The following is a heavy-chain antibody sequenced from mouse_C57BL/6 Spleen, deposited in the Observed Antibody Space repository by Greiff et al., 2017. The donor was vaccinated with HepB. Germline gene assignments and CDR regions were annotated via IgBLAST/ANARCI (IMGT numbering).Heavy chain of an antibody. CDR1: GCAFTNYL. CDR3: ARYLYDLWYFDY. CDR2: INPGSGGT. J-gene: IGHJ2*01. Sequence: QVQLQQSGAELVRPGTSVKVSCKASGCAFTNYLIEWVKQRPGQGLEWIGVINPGSGGTNYNEKFKGKATLTADKSSSTAYMQLSSLTSEDSAVYFCARYLYDLWYFDYWGQGTTLTVSS. D-gene: IGHD2-3*01. V-gene: IGHV1-54*01.